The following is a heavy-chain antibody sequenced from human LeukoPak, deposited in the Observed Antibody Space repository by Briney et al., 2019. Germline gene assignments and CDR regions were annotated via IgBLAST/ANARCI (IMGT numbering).Heavy chain of an antibody. D-gene: IGHD3-3*02. CDR2: IYYSGST. CDR1: GGSISSYY. CDR3: ARDPFHYGMDV. V-gene: IGHV4-59*01. J-gene: IGHJ6*02. Sequence: SETLSLTCTVSGGSISSYYWSWIRQPPGKGLEWIGYIYYSGSTNYNPSLKSRVTISADTSKNQFSLKLSSVTAADTAVYYCARDPFHYGMDVWGQGTTVTVSS.